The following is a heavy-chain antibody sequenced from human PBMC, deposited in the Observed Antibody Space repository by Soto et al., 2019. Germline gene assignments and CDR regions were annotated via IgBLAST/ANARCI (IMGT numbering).Heavy chain of an antibody. CDR3: WLAAAGTYYGMDG. D-gene: IGHD6-13*01. CDR1: GFTFSSYS. V-gene: IGHV3-21*01. CDR2: ISSSSSYI. J-gene: IGHJ6*02. Sequence: GGSLRLSCAASGFTFSSYSMNWVRQAPGKGLEWVSSISSSSSYIYYADSVKGRFTISRDNAKNSLYLQMNSLRAEDTAVYYGWLAAAGTYYGMDGWGQGNTVTFSS.